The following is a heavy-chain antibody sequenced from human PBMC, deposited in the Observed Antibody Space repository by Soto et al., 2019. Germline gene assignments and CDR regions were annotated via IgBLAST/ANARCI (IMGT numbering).Heavy chain of an antibody. V-gene: IGHV4-4*02. CDR3: ARDDHIVVVPTSLGAMDV. J-gene: IGHJ6*02. D-gene: IGHD2-2*01. CDR1: GGSLSSKKW. Sequence: SETLYLTCAVYGGSLSSKKWWSWVRQPPGKGLEWIGEIYHSGSTNYNPSLKSRVTISLDKSKNQFSLKLTSVTAADSAVYYCARDDHIVVVPTSLGAMDVWGQGTTVTVPS. CDR2: IYHSGST.